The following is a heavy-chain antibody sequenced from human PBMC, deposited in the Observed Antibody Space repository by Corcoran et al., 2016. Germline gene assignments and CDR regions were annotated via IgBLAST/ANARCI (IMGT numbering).Heavy chain of an antibody. Sequence: QVQLVQSGAEVQKPGASVRVSCKASGYIFINYGITWVRQAPGQGLEWKGWISGYNANTNYAHRLQDRVTLTIDTSSSTAYMELRSLRSADTAVYFCARDTLWQWIGTPPLDYWGQGTLVTVSS. CDR3: ARDTLWQWIGTPPLDY. J-gene: IGHJ4*02. V-gene: IGHV1-18*01. CDR2: ISGYNANT. D-gene: IGHD6-19*01. CDR1: GYIFINYG.